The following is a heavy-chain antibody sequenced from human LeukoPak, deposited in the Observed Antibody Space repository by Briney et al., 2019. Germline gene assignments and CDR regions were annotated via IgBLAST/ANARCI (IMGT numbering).Heavy chain of an antibody. CDR1: GFTFSSYG. Sequence: GGSLRLSCAASGFTFSSYGMHWVRQAPGKGLEWVAVIWYDGSNKYYTDSVKGRFTISRDNSKNTLYLQMNSLRAEDTAVYYCARAGSGYYYYFDYWGQGTLVTVSS. D-gene: IGHD3-22*01. J-gene: IGHJ4*02. V-gene: IGHV3-33*01. CDR2: IWYDGSNK. CDR3: ARAGSGYYYYFDY.